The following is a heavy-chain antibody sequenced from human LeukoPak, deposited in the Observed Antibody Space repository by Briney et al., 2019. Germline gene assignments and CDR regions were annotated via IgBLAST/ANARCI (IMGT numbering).Heavy chain of an antibody. CDR2: ISAYNGNT. CDR1: GYTFTSYG. Sequence: GASVKVSCKASGYTFTSYGISWVRQAPGQGLEWMGWISAYNGNTNYAQKLQGRVTMTTDTSTSTAYMELRSLRSDDTAVYYCARRITMVRGVYLNWFDPWGQGTLVTVSS. J-gene: IGHJ5*02. D-gene: IGHD3-10*01. V-gene: IGHV1-18*01. CDR3: ARRITMVRGVYLNWFDP.